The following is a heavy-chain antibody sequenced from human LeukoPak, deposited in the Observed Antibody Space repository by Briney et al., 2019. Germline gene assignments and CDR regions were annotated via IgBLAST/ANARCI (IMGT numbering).Heavy chain of an antibody. CDR1: GFTFSRYW. D-gene: IGHD6-25*01. J-gene: IGHJ3*02. V-gene: IGHV3-7*01. CDR3: ARWGSELPDDAFDI. CDR2: IRQDGSEK. Sequence: GGSLRLSCAASGFTFSRYWMSWVRQAPGKGLEGVANIRQDGSEKHYLDSVKGRITISRDNAKNSLYLQMNSLRVEDTAVYYCARWGSELPDDAFDIWGQGTMVTVSS.